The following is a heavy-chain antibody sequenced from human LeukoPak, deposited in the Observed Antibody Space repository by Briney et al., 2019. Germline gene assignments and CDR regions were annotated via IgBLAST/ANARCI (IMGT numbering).Heavy chain of an antibody. CDR3: TTSLAAAGRYDY. V-gene: IGHV3-15*01. J-gene: IGHJ4*01. D-gene: IGHD6-13*01. Sequence: GGSLRLSCAASGFTFSNAWMSWVRQAPGKGLEWVGRIKSKTDGGTTDYAAPVKGRFTISRDDSKNTLYLQMNSLKTEDTAVYYCTTSLAAAGRYDYWGQEPWSPSPQ. CDR1: GFTFSNAW. CDR2: IKSKTDGGTT.